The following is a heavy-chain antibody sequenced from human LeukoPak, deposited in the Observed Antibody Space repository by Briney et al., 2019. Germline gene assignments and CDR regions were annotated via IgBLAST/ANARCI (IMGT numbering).Heavy chain of an antibody. J-gene: IGHJ5*02. CDR3: AKHEGAVAGTFWFDP. Sequence: PGGALRLSCAAAGFIFSSYGMHWVRQVPGKGAEWVNFIQYDGSNKYYADSVKGRFTISRDNSKNTMYLQMNSLRAEDTAVYYCAKHEGAVAGTFWFDPWGQGTLVTVSS. V-gene: IGHV3-30*02. CDR2: IQYDGSNK. D-gene: IGHD6-19*01. CDR1: GFIFSSYG.